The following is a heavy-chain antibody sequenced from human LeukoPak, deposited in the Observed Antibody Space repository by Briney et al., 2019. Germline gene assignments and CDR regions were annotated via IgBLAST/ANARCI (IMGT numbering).Heavy chain of an antibody. V-gene: IGHV4-4*02. CDR2: ILHSGDT. CDR3: AGYNIPYTFEF. D-gene: IGHD1-14*01. J-gene: IGHJ4*02. CDR1: GFTFSSYW. Sequence: GSLRLSCATSGFTFSSYWMTWIRQPPGKGLEWIGDILHSGDTNYNASLRSRLTISLDKSRNQFSLQLSSVTAADTAVYYCAGYNIPYTFEFWGPGTVVTVSS.